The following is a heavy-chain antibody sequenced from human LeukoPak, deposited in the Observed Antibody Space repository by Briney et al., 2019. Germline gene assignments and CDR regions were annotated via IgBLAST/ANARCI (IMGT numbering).Heavy chain of an antibody. V-gene: IGHV3-23*01. CDR3: AKTRGSGYSTGGDY. CDR2: ISGSGGST. J-gene: IGHJ4*02. D-gene: IGHD3-22*01. CDR1: GFTVSSSF. Sequence: GGSLRLSCAASGFTVSSSFMSWVRQAPGKGLEWVSAISGSGGSTYYADSVKGRFTISRDNSKNTLYLQMNSLRAEDTAVYYCAKTRGSGYSTGGDYWGQGTLVTVSS.